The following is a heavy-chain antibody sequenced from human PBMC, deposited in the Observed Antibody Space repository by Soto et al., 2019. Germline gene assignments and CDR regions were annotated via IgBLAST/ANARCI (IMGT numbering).Heavy chain of an antibody. CDR2: ISGSGGST. CDR1: GFTFGSYA. CDR3: AKGPQRMTRFFDY. V-gene: IGHV3-23*01. Sequence: SGWSLRLSCAASGFTFGSYAMSWVRQAPGKGLEWVSAISGSGGSTYYADSVKGRFTISRDNSKNTLYLQMNSLRAEDTAVYYCAKGPQRMTRFFDYWCQGILVTVTS. D-gene: IGHD2-2*01. J-gene: IGHJ4*02.